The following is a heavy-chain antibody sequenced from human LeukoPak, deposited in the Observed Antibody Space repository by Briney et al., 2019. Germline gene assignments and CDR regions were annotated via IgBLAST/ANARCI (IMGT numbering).Heavy chain of an antibody. Sequence: GGSLRLSCAASGFTFSSYAMHWVRQAPGKGLEWVAVISYDGSNKYHADSVKGRFTISRDNSKNTLYLQMNSLRAEDTAVYYCARASGSSSWYDNWFDPWGQGTLVTVSS. V-gene: IGHV3-30-3*01. CDR3: ARASGSSSWYDNWFDP. J-gene: IGHJ5*02. D-gene: IGHD6-13*01. CDR1: GFTFSSYA. CDR2: ISYDGSNK.